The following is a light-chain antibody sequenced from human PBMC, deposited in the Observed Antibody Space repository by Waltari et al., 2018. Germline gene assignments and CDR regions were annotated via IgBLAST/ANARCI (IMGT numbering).Light chain of an antibody. CDR2: EGS. V-gene: IGLV2-23*01. CDR3: CSYAGSSTFV. J-gene: IGLJ1*01. Sequence: SALTQPASVSGSPGLSITISCTVTSSDGGRYNIVSWYQQHPGKAPTPMIYEGSTRPSGVSNRFSGSKSGNTASLTISGLQAEDEADYYCCSYAGSSTFVFGTGTKVTVL. CDR1: SSDGGRYNI.